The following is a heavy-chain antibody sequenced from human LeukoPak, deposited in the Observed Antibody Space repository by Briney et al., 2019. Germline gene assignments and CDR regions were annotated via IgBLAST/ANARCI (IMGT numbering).Heavy chain of an antibody. Sequence: GGSLRLSCAASGFTFSSYWMSWVRQAPGKGLEWVANIKQDGSEKCYVDSVKGRFTISRDNAKNSLYLQMNSLRAEDTAVYYCARSCSGGSCFRYYYYYYGMDVWGQGTTVTVSS. CDR1: GFTFSSYW. V-gene: IGHV3-7*01. D-gene: IGHD2-15*01. CDR2: IKQDGSEK. CDR3: ARSCSGGSCFRYYYYYYGMDV. J-gene: IGHJ6*02.